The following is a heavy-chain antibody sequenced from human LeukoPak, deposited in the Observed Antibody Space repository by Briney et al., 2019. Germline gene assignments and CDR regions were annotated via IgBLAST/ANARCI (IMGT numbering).Heavy chain of an antibody. D-gene: IGHD2-15*01. CDR3: ARDLGYCSGGSCPRWLDP. CDR2: INAVNGNT. Sequence: ASVKVSCKASGYTFTSYAMHWVRQAPGQRLEWMGWINAVNGNTKYSQKFQGRVTITRDTSASTAYMELSSLRSEDTAVYYCARDLGYCSGGSCPRWLDPGGRGPLATVPS. CDR1: GYTFTSYA. V-gene: IGHV1-3*01. J-gene: IGHJ5*02.